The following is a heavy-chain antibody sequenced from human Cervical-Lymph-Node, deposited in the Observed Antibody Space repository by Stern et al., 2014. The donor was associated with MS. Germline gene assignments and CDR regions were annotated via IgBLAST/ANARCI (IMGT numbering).Heavy chain of an antibody. CDR1: GYTFTSYD. Sequence: QVQLVESGAEVRKPGASVKVSCKTSGYTFTSYDINWVRQAPGQGLEWMGYINHKTSDTGYARKFQGRVAITRKNSIGAAYMELGSLRSEDTAVYFCARGYGEYYYGMDVWGQGTTVTVSS. CDR3: ARGYGEYYYGMDV. D-gene: IGHD4-17*01. CDR2: INHKTSDT. J-gene: IGHJ6*02. V-gene: IGHV1-8*01.